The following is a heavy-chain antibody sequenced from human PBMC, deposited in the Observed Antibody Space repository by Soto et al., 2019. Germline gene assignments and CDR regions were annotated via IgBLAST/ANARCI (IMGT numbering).Heavy chain of an antibody. CDR2: INHSGGTT. D-gene: IGHD2-2*01. J-gene: IGHJ2*01. CDR3: ATHSDADWYFGL. V-gene: IGHV1-46*03. Sequence: QVQLVQSGAEVKKPGASVKVSCTASGYSFTIYYIHWVRQAPGQGLEWMGIINHSGGTTNYAQKSQGRVTMTRDTSTSTVYMELSILRSEDTAVYYCATHSDADWYFGLWGRGTLVTVSS. CDR1: GYSFTIYY.